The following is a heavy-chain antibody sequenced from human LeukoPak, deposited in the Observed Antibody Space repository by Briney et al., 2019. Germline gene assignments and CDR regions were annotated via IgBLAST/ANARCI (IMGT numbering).Heavy chain of an antibody. Sequence: SETLSLTCTVSGGSISSYYWSWIRQPPGKGLEWIGHIYYSGSTNYNPSLKSRVTISVDRSKNQFSLKLSSVTAADTAVYYCARGDDYYDSSGYSFDYWGQGTLVTVSS. CDR1: GGSISSYY. V-gene: IGHV4-59*12. D-gene: IGHD3-22*01. CDR2: IYYSGST. J-gene: IGHJ4*02. CDR3: ARGDDYYDSSGYSFDY.